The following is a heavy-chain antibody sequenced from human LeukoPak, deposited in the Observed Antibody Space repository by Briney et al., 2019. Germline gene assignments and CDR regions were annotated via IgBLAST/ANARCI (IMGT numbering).Heavy chain of an antibody. CDR3: ARKEYMDV. V-gene: IGHV5-51*01. CDR1: GYNLGNSW. J-gene: IGHJ6*03. CDR2: IYPGDSDT. Sequence: GEPLKISFKGSGYNLGNSWIAGWRQMPGEGLEWMGIIYPGDSDTEYGPSFQGQVTISADKSISTAYLQWSSLKASDSAIYYCARKEYMDVWGEGTTVTVSS.